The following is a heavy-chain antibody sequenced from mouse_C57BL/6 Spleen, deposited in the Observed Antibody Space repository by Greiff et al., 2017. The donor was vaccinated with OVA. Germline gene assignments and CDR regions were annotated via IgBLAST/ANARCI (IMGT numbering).Heavy chain of an antibody. J-gene: IGHJ1*03. CDR2: IDPSDSYT. V-gene: IGHV1-69*01. CDR3: ARYYYGSSYSYWYFDV. Sequence: VQLQQPGAELVMPGASVKLSCKASGYTFTSYWMHWVKQRPGQGLEWIGEIDPSDSYTNYNQKFKGKSTLTVDKSSSTAYMQLSSLTSEDSAVYYCARYYYGSSYSYWYFDVWGTGTTVTVSS. D-gene: IGHD1-1*01. CDR1: GYTFTSYW.